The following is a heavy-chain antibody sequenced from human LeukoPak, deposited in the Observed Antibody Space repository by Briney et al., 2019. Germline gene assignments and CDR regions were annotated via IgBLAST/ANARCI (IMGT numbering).Heavy chain of an antibody. D-gene: IGHD6-6*01. V-gene: IGHV4-34*01. CDR2: IHHSGST. CDR3: ARGRGPAAREDY. J-gene: IGHJ4*02. Sequence: KPSETLSLTCAVYGGSFSGYFWSWIRQPPGKGLEWIGEIHHSGSTNYNPSLKSRVTISEDTSKNQFSLKLSPVTAADTAMYYCARGRGPAAREDYWGQGTLVTVSS. CDR1: GGSFSGYF.